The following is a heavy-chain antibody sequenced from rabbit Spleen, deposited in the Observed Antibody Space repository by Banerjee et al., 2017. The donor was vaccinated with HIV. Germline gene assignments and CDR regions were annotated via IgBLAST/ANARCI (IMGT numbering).Heavy chain of an antibody. Sequence: QSLEESGGGLVQPGGSLKLFCKASGFDFSGYGVSWVRQAPGKGLEWIGYIDPVFGSTYYASWVNGRFTISSHNAQNTLYLQLSSLTAADTATYFCVRDRANIGGDYGPYYFDLWGPGTLVTVS. CDR1: GFDFSGYG. J-gene: IGHJ4*01. CDR3: VRDRANIGGDYGPYYFDL. D-gene: IGHD2-1*01. CDR2: IDPVFGST. V-gene: IGHV1S7*01.